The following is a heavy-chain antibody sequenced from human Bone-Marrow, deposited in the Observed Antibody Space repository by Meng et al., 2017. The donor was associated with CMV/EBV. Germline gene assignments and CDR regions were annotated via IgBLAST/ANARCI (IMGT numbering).Heavy chain of an antibody. D-gene: IGHD4-17*01. CDR3: ARSESTVTTLDY. CDR2: INPSGGST. CDR1: GYTFTSYY. Sequence: ASVKVSCKASGYTFTSYYMHWVRQAPGQGLEWMGIINPSGGSTSYAQKFQARVTMTRDTPTSTVYMELSSLRSEDTAAYHCARSESTVTTLDYWGQGTLVTVSS. J-gene: IGHJ4*02. V-gene: IGHV1-46*01.